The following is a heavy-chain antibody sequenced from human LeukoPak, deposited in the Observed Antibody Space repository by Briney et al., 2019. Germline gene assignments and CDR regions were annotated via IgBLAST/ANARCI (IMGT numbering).Heavy chain of an antibody. J-gene: IGHJ4*02. CDR2: ISSSSSTI. Sequence: PGGSLRLSCAASGFTFSSYSMNWVRQAPGKGLEWVSYISSSSSTIYYADSVKGRFTISRDNAKNSLYLQMNSLRAEDTAVYHCARDQVVVTASCVDYWGQGTLVTVSS. CDR3: ARDQVVVTASCVDY. D-gene: IGHD2-21*02. CDR1: GFTFSSYS. V-gene: IGHV3-48*01.